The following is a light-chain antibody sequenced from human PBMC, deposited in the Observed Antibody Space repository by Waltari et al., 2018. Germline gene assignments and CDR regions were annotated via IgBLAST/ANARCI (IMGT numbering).Light chain of an antibody. Sequence: DIVMTQSPLSLPVTPGEPASISCRSSQSLLYNGNDYLSWYVQKPGQVPQLLISLGSSRASGVPDRFSGSVSGTDFTLRISRVEAEDVGLYYCMQSTHWPPWTFGQGTKVEIK. J-gene: IGKJ1*01. V-gene: IGKV2-28*01. CDR2: LGS. CDR1: QSLLYNGNDY. CDR3: MQSTHWPPWT.